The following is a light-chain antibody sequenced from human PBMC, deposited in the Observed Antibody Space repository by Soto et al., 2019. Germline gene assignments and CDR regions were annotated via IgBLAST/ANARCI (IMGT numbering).Light chain of an antibody. CDR2: GAS. J-gene: IGKJ1*01. CDR3: QQYGTSPRGT. V-gene: IGKV3-20*01. Sequence: DIVLTQSPGTLSLSPGERATLSCRASQSVSSTFFAWYQQKPGQAPRLLMFGASNRATGIPERLSGSGSGTDFTLTISRLEPEDVAMYYCQQYGTSPRGTFGQGTKVEVK. CDR1: QSVSSTF.